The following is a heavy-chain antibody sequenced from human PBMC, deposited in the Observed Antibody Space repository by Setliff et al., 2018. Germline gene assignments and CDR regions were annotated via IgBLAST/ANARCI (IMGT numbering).Heavy chain of an antibody. J-gene: IGHJ3*02. CDR2: IYPGDSDT. D-gene: IGHD6-19*01. V-gene: IGHV5-51*01. CDR1: GYSFTSYR. Sequence: PGESLKISCKGSGYSFTSYRIGWVRQMPGKGLEWMGIIYPGDSDTRYSPSFQGQVTISADKSISTAYLQWSSLRASDTAMYYCARQAVAGNDAFDIGGQGTMVTVSS. CDR3: ARQAVAGNDAFDI.